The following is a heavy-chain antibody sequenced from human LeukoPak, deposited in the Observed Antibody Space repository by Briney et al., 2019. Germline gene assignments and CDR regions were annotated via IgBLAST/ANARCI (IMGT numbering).Heavy chain of an antibody. CDR1: GFTFSNYA. Sequence: PGGSLRLSCAASGFTFSNYAMSWVRQAPGKGLEWVSTLSGTGGSTYYAEYVKGRFTISRDNSKNTLYLQVNSLRAEDTAVYYCAKTAFSMATILDYWGQGTLVSVSS. CDR2: LSGTGGST. D-gene: IGHD5-24*01. J-gene: IGHJ4*02. CDR3: AKTAFSMATILDY. V-gene: IGHV3-23*01.